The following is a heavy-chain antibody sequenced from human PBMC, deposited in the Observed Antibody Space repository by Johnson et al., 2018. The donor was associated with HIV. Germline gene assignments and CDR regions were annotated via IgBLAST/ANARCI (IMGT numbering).Heavy chain of an antibody. CDR1: GFTVSSNY. CDR3: AREARMRDAVDI. Sequence: QLVESGGGLIQPGGSLRLFCAASGFTVSSNYMSWVRQAPGKGLEWVSVIYSGGRTYHADSVKGRFTLSRENAKNSLYLHMNSLRAGDTAVYYCAREARMRDAVDIWGQGTMVTVSS. V-gene: IGHV3-53*01. CDR2: IYSGGRT. J-gene: IGHJ3*02. D-gene: IGHD1-14*01.